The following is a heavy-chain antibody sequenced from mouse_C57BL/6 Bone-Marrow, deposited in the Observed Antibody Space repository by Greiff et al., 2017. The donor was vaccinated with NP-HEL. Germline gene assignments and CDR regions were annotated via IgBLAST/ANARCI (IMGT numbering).Heavy chain of an antibody. D-gene: IGHD2-5*01. CDR1: GYSITSGYY. V-gene: IGHV3-6*01. J-gene: IGHJ2*01. CDR2: ISYDGSN. CDR3: AREGYSNYLYYFDY. Sequence: ESGPGLVKPSQSLSLTCSVTGYSITSGYYWNWIRQFPGNKLEWMGYISYDGSNKYNPSLKNRISINRDTSKNQFFLKLNSGTTEDTATYYCAREGYSNYLYYFDYWGQGTTLTVSS.